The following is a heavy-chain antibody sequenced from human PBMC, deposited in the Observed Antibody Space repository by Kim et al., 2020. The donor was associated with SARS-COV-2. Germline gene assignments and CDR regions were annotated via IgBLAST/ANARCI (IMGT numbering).Heavy chain of an antibody. V-gene: IGHV4-59*13. CDR1: GGSIRGYY. CDR3: ARSAADVPGYDGVSHLYNWFDP. CDR2: IYFTGST. D-gene: IGHD5-12*01. Sequence: SETLSLTCTVSGGSIRGYYWSWIRQSPGKGLEWIGYIYFTGSTKYNPSLRGRVTMSVDTPGNHFSLRLTSVTAADAAVYYCARSAADVPGYDGVSHLYNWFDPWGRGTRVTVSS. J-gene: IGHJ5*02.